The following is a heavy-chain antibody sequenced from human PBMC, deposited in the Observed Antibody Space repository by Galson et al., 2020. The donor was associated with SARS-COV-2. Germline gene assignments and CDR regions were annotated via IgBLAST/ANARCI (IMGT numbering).Heavy chain of an antibody. J-gene: IGHJ6*02. V-gene: IGHV4-59*01. D-gene: IGHD3-10*01. Sequence: ASETLSLTCTVSGGSISPYYWSWIRQPPGKGLELIGYIYYSVSTNYNPSLKSRLTISVDRSKNQFSLKLSSVTAADTAVYYCARVFRGLDVWGQGTTVTVSS. CDR3: ARVFRGLDV. CDR2: IYYSVST. CDR1: GGSISPYY.